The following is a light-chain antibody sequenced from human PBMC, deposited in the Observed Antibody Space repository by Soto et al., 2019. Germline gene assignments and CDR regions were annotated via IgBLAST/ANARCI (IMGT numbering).Light chain of an antibody. CDR3: QQHDTLPFT. J-gene: IGKJ3*01. Sequence: EIVLTQSPGTLSLSPGERATLSCRASQSISSSYLAWYQHKPGQAPRLLLFATSIRPTGIPHRISGSGSGTDLTRSISRLEPEDFAVYYCQQHDTLPFTFGRGTKVDI. CDR2: ATS. V-gene: IGKV3-20*01. CDR1: QSISSSY.